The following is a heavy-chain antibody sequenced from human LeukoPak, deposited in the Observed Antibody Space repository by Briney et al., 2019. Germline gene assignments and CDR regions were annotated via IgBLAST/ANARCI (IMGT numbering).Heavy chain of an antibody. V-gene: IGHV4-59*08. D-gene: IGHD3-22*01. CDR2: IHYSGST. Sequence: SETLSLTCTVSGGSISSYYWSWIRQPPGKGLEWIGYIHYSGSTNYNPSLKSRVTISVDTSKNQFSLKLSSVTAADTAVYYCARFGVISSGYYEWGQGTLVTVSS. CDR1: GGSISSYY. CDR3: ARFGVISSGYYE. J-gene: IGHJ4*02.